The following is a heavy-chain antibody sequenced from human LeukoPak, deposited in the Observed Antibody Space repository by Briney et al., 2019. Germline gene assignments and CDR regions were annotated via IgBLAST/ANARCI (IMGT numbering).Heavy chain of an antibody. J-gene: IGHJ4*02. V-gene: IGHV3-11*01. CDR3: ARGIRQYAKSYFDY. CDR2: ISSSGTTI. D-gene: IGHD4-11*01. Sequence: GGSLRLSCAASGFTFSDYYMSWIRQAPGKGLEWLSYISSSGTTIYYTDSVKGRFTISRDNAKNSLYLQMNSLRAEDTTVYYCARGIRQYAKSYFDYWGQGTLVTVSS. CDR1: GFTFSDYY.